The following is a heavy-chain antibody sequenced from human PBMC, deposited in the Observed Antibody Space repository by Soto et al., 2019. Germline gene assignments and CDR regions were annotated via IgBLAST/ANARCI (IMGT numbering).Heavy chain of an antibody. J-gene: IGHJ5*02. Sequence: SETLSVTCTVSGGSISSYYWSWIRQPPGKGLEWIGNIYYSGSTNYNPSLKSRVTISVDTSKNQFSLKLSSVTAADTAVYYCARAVYYYDSSGYPQGGWFDPWGQGTLVTVSA. CDR3: ARAVYYYDSSGYPQGGWFDP. V-gene: IGHV4-59*01. CDR2: IYYSGST. D-gene: IGHD3-22*01. CDR1: GGSISSYY.